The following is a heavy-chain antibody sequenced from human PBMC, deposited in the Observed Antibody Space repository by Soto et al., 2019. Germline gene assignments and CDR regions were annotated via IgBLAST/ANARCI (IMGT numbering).Heavy chain of an antibody. CDR1: GFTFSSYA. D-gene: IGHD4-17*01. CDR3: AKDKHDYGDYGGHDY. CDR2: ISGSGGST. V-gene: IGHV3-23*01. J-gene: IGHJ4*02. Sequence: GGSLRLSCAASGFTFSSYAMSWVRQAPGKGLEWVSAISGSGGSTYYADSVKGRFTISRDKSKNTLYLQMNSLRAEDTAVYYCAKDKHDYGDYGGHDYWGQGTLVTVSS.